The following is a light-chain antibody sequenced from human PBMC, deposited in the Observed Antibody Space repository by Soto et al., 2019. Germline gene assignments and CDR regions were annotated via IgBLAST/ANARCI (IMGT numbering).Light chain of an antibody. CDR2: GAS. Sequence: EIVLTQSPGTLSVSQGDRPTLSCRASPSVSGSNLAWYQQKPGQAPRLVIYGASSRATGIPDRFSGSGSGTDFTLTISRLEPEDFAVYYCHQYGSFGQGTKVDIK. V-gene: IGKV3-20*01. J-gene: IGKJ1*01. CDR1: PSVSGSN. CDR3: HQYGS.